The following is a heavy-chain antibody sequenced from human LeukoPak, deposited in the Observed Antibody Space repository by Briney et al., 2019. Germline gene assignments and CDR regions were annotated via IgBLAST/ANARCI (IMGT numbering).Heavy chain of an antibody. Sequence: SVKVSCMASGGTFSSYAISWVRQAPGQGLECIGRIIPIFGTANYAQKFQGRVTITTDESTSTAYMELSSLRSEDTAVYYCARDLGYYDSSGSNFDYWGQGTLVTVSS. CDR2: IIPIFGTA. D-gene: IGHD3-22*01. CDR1: GGTFSSYA. J-gene: IGHJ4*02. V-gene: IGHV1-69*05. CDR3: ARDLGYYDSSGSNFDY.